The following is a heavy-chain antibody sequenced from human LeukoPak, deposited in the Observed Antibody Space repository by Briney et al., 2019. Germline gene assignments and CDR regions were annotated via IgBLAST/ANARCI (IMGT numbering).Heavy chain of an antibody. CDR2: MNPNSGNT. V-gene: IGHV1-8*02. Sequence: ASVKVSCKASGYTFSNYDINWVRQATGQGLEWMGWMNPNSGNTGYAQKFQGRVTMTRDTSISTAYMELSRLRSDDTAVYYCARARAFGVVIDFDYWGQGTLVTVSS. CDR3: ARARAFGVVIDFDY. D-gene: IGHD3-3*01. J-gene: IGHJ4*02. CDR1: GYTFSNYD.